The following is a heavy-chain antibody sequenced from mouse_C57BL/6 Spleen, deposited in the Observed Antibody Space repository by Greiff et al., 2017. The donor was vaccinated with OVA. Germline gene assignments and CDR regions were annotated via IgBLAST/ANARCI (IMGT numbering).Heavy chain of an antibody. J-gene: IGHJ3*01. Sequence: VQLQQPGAELVRPGTSVKLSCKASGYTFTSYWMHWVKQRPGQGLEWIGVIDPSDSYTNYNQKFKGKATLTVAKSSSTAYLQLSSLTSEDSAVDYGARVGEGMDYWGQGTLVTV. CDR1: GYTFTSYW. CDR2: IDPSDSYT. D-gene: IGHD2-13*01. CDR3: ARVGEGMDY. V-gene: IGHV1-59*01.